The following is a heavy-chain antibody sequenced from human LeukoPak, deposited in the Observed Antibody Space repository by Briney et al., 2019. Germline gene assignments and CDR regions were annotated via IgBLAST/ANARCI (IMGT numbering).Heavy chain of an antibody. CDR3: TRDPGYDILTGYYRPFDY. Sequence: PGRSLRLSXTASGFTFGDYAMSWVRQAPGKGLEWVGFVRSKAYGGTTEYAASVKGRFTISRDDSTSIAYLQMNSLKTEDTAVYYCTRDPGYDILTGYYRPFDYWGQGTLVTVSS. CDR2: VRSKAYGGTT. CDR1: GFTFGDYA. V-gene: IGHV3-49*04. J-gene: IGHJ4*02. D-gene: IGHD3-9*01.